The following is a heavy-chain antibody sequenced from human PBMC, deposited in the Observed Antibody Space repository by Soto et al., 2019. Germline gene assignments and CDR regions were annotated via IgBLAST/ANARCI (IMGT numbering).Heavy chain of an antibody. CDR2: IYWDDDE. D-gene: IGHD3-10*01. CDR3: VRNWRYYGGDYYYGMDA. J-gene: IGHJ6*02. CDR1: GFSLNTGGVG. V-gene: IGHV2-5*05. Sequence: ITLKESGPTLVKPTQTLTLTCTFSGFSLNTGGVGGGWVRQPRGKGMEWLELIYWDDDERYGPSLRSRLNITKDTINNQVVLTMTNMDPEDTATYYCVRNWRYYGGDYYYGMDAWGQGTTVTVSS.